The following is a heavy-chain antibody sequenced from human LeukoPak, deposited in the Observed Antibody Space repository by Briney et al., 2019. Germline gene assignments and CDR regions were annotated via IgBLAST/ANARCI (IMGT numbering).Heavy chain of an antibody. J-gene: IGHJ2*01. CDR2: TSSSGSGGNT. V-gene: IGHV3-23*01. CDR1: GFTFGSYA. Sequence: GGSLRLSCAASGFTFGSYAMSWARQAPGKGLEWVSGTSSSGSGGNTYYADSVKGRFTISRDSSRNTLFLHMNTLRAEDTAIYYCAKDRTVGASYWYFDLWGRGTLVTVSS. CDR3: AKDRTVGASYWYFDL. D-gene: IGHD1-26*01.